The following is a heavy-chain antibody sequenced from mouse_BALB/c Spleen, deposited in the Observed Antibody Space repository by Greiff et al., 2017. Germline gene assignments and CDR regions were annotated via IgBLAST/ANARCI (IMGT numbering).Heavy chain of an antibody. Sequence: EVKLMESGGGLVKPGGSLKLSCAASGFTFSSYAMSWVRQTPEKRLEWVASISSGGSTYYPDSVKGRFTISRDNARNILYLQMSSLRSEDTAMYYCARSSYGNYLYFDYWGQGTTLTVSS. CDR3: ARSSYGNYLYFDY. J-gene: IGHJ2*01. V-gene: IGHV5-6-5*01. D-gene: IGHD2-10*02. CDR1: GFTFSSYA. CDR2: ISSGGST.